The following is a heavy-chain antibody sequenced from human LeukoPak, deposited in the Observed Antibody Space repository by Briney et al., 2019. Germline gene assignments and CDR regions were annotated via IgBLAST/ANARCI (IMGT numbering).Heavy chain of an antibody. J-gene: IGHJ6*03. Sequence: PGGSLRLSCAASGFIFSSYAMSWVRQAPGKGLEWVSAITDSGGSTYYADSVKGRFTISRDNAKNSLYLQMNSLRAEDTAVYYCARSSTAATPADGEAHYYYYMDVWGKGTTVTVSS. CDR3: ARSSTAATPADGEAHYYYYMDV. D-gene: IGHD2-15*01. CDR1: GFIFSSYA. V-gene: IGHV3-23*01. CDR2: ITDSGGST.